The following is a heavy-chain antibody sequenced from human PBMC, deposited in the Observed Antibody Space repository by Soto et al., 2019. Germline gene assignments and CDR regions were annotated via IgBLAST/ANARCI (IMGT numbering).Heavy chain of an antibody. CDR2: VFHSGST. CDR1: GGSVSSGSYY. D-gene: IGHD6-25*01. CDR3: ARWRAAAKAYGYFDL. V-gene: IGHV4-61*01. Sequence: QVQLQESGPGLVKPSETLSLTCSVSGGSVSSGSYYWSGIRQSPGKGLKWIGSVFHSGSTNYNPSLTSRVTISVDTSKKQCSLTLSPVTTADTAVYFCARWRAAAKAYGYFDLWGRGTRVIVSS. J-gene: IGHJ2*01.